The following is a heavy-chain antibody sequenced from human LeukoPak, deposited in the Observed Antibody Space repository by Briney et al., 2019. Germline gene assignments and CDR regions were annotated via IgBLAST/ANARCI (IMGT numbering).Heavy chain of an antibody. CDR3: AKDRRDGYNYYYYGMDV. J-gene: IGHJ6*02. Sequence: PGGSLRLSCAASGFTFSSYAMSWVRQAPGKGLEWVSVISGSGGSTFYADSVKGRFTISRDNSKNTLYLQMNSLRAEDTAVYYCAKDRRDGYNYYYYGMDVWGQGTTVTVSS. CDR1: GFTFSSYA. V-gene: IGHV3-23*01. CDR2: ISGSGGST. D-gene: IGHD5-24*01.